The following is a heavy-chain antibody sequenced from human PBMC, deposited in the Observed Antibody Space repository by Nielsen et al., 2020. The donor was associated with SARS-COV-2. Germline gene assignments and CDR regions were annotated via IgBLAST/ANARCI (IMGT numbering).Heavy chain of an antibody. CDR3: ARLQRKSYSYSHDAFDI. CDR2: IDPSDSYT. CDR1: GYSFTNYW. Sequence: GESLKISCLGSGYSFTNYWITWVRQMPGKGLEWMGRIDPSDSYTNYSPSFQGHVTISTDKSISTSYLQWSSLRASDTAIYYCARLQRKSYSYSHDAFDIWGQGTVVTVSS. D-gene: IGHD3-16*02. V-gene: IGHV5-10-1*01. J-gene: IGHJ3*02.